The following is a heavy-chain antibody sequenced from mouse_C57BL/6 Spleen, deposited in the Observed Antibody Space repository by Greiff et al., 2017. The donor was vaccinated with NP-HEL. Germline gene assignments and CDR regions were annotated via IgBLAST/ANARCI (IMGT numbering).Heavy chain of an antibody. CDR3: AGYCGSSYLYFDY. V-gene: IGHV1-39*01. J-gene: IGHJ2*01. Sequence: VQLQQSGPELVKPGASVKISCKASGYSFTNYNMNWVKQSNGKSLEWIGVINPNYGSTSYNQKFKGKATLTVDQSSSTAYMQLNILTSADSAALCCAGYCGSSYLYFDYWGQGTTLTGAS. CDR1: GYSFTNYN. CDR2: INPNYGST. D-gene: IGHD1-1*01.